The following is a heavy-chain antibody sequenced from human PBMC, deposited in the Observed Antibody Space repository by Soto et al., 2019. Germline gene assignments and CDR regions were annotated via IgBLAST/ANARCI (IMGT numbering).Heavy chain of an antibody. J-gene: IGHJ3*01. D-gene: IGHD2-2*03. CDR3: ARDLGIGSGHFDA. CDR1: GDSITSYY. V-gene: IGHV4-59*01. Sequence: QVQLQESGPGLVKPSETLSLTCTVSGDSITSYYGSWIRQPPGKALEWIGYIYYSGSTDNNPSLNSRVTISLDPAKKQFSLKLKSVTAADTAVYYCARDLGIGSGHFDAWGQGTIVSVSA. CDR2: IYYSGST.